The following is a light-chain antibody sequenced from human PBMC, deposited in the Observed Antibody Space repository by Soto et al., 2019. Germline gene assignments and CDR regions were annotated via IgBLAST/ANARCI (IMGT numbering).Light chain of an antibody. CDR3: QQYGSSPRT. CDR1: QSVFSS. CDR2: GAA. J-gene: IGKJ1*01. V-gene: IGKV3-15*01. Sequence: EIVMTQSPATLSVSPGDRATLSCRASQSVFSSLAWFQQKPGQAPRLLIYGAATRATGIPARFSGSGSGTEFTLTISSLQSEDFAVYYCQQYGSSPRTFGQGTKV.